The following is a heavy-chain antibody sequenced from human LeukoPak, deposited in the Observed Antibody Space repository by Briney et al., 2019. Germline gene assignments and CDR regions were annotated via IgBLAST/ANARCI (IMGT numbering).Heavy chain of an antibody. CDR2: ISWNSGSI. Sequence: PGGSLRLSCAASGFTFDDYAMHWVRQAPGKGLEWVSGISWNSGSIGYADSVKGRFTISRDNAKNSLYLQMNSLRAEDTALYYCARQVQEWPGGYWGQGTLVTVSS. D-gene: IGHD1-1*01. CDR1: GFTFDDYA. CDR3: ARQVQEWPGGY. V-gene: IGHV3-9*01. J-gene: IGHJ4*02.